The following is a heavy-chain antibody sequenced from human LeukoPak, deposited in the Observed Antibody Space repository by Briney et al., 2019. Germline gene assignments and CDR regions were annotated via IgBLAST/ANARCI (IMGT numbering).Heavy chain of an antibody. CDR1: GGSISSSSYY. CDR3: ARRAYYDYVWGSYPTHP. CDR2: IYYSGST. D-gene: IGHD3-16*02. J-gene: IGHJ5*02. V-gene: IGHV4-39*01. Sequence: PSETLSLTCTVSGGSISSSSYYWGWIRQPPGKGLEWIGSIYYSGSTYYNPSLKSRVTISVDTSKNQFSLKLSSVTAADTAVYYCARRAYYDYVWGSYPTHPWGQGTLVTVSS.